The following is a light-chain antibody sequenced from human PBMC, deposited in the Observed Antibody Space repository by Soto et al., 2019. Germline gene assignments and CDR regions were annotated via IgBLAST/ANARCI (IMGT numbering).Light chain of an antibody. J-gene: IGLJ1*01. CDR1: SSDIGTYNY. CDR2: EVT. CDR3: TSYITTGWRL. Sequence: QSALTQPAYVSGSPGQSITISCTGTSSDIGTYNYVSWYQQHPGKAPQLMIYEVTNRPSGVSNRFSGSKSGTTASLTISGLQPEDEADYYCTSYITTGWRLFGTGTKVTVL. V-gene: IGLV2-14*01.